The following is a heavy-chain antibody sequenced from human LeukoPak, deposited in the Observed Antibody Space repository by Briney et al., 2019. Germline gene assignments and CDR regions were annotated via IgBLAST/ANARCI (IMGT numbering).Heavy chain of an antibody. J-gene: IGHJ4*02. CDR1: GFPFSSYA. CDR3: AKGARDYVWGALTTDFDY. Sequence: PGGSLRLSCAAFGFPFSSYAMSWVRQAPGKGLEWVSGIGGSGGKTNYADSVKGRFTISRDNSKNTLYLQMNSLRAEDTAVFYCAKGARDYVWGALTTDFDYWGQGTLVTVSP. CDR2: IGGSGGKT. V-gene: IGHV3-23*01. D-gene: IGHD3-16*01.